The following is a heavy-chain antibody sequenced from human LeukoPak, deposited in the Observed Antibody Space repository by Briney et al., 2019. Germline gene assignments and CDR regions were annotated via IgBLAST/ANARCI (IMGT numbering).Heavy chain of an antibody. CDR3: ARGYYDSSGYHDAFDI. CDR1: GYSFTSYW. J-gene: IGHJ3*02. D-gene: IGHD3-22*01. V-gene: IGHV5-51*01. CDR2: IYPGDSDT. Sequence: GESLKISCKGSGYSFTSYWIGWVRQMPGKGLEWKGIIYPGDSDTRYSPSFQGQVTISADKSISTAYLQWSSLKASDTAMYYCARGYYDSSGYHDAFDIWGQGTMVTVSS.